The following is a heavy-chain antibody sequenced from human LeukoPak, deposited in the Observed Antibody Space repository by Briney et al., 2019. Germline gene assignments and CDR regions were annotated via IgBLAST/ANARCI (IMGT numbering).Heavy chain of an antibody. J-gene: IGHJ4*02. CDR3: ARGGMITFGGVNALDY. D-gene: IGHD3-16*01. CDR2: IIPIFGTA. Sequence: AASVKVSCKASGGTFSSYAISWVRQAPGQGLEWMGGIIPIFGTANYAQKFQGRVTITADKSTSTAYMELSSLRSEDTAVYYCARGGMITFGGVNALDYWGQGTLVTVSS. CDR1: GGTFSSYA. V-gene: IGHV1-69*06.